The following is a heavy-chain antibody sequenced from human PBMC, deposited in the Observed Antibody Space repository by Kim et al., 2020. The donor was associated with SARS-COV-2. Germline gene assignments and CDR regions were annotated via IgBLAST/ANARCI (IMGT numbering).Heavy chain of an antibody. D-gene: IGHD2-15*01. CDR1: GGSISSSSYY. J-gene: IGHJ6*01. CDR3: ARQRGYCSGGSCYYYY. Sequence: SETLSLTCTVSGGSISSSSYYWGWIRQPPGKGLEWIGSIYYSGSTYYNPSLKSRVTISVDTSKNQFSLKLSSVTAADTAVYYCARQRGYCSGGSCYYYY. V-gene: IGHV4-39*01. CDR2: IYYSGST.